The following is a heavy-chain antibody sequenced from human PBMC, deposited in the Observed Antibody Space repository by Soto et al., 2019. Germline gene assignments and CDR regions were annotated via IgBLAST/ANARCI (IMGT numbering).Heavy chain of an antibody. D-gene: IGHD4-17*01. J-gene: IGHJ6*03. Sequence: SETLSLTCTVSGGSINDYYWSWIRQAPGKRLEWIGYIYYNGNTNYNPSLTSRVTISVDMSKNQFSLKLSSVTAADTAVYYCARDFYGDNGGDYYHYMDVWGKGTTVTVSS. CDR2: IYYNGNT. V-gene: IGHV4-59*01. CDR1: GGSINDYY. CDR3: ARDFYGDNGGDYYHYMDV.